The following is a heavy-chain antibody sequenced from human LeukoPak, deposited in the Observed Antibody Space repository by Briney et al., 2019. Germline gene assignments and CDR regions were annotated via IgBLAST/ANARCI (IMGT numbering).Heavy chain of an antibody. CDR2: INEDGSDK. D-gene: IGHD5-24*01. Sequence: GGSLRLSCAASEFTFSRCWMSWVRQAPGKGLEWVAHINEDGSDKYYVDSVKGRFTISGDNAKNLLYLQMNNLRAEDTAVYYCAREYSDSATNVVPRWGLWNFYMDVWGKGTTVTVSS. CDR3: AREYSDSATNVVPRWGLWNFYMDV. V-gene: IGHV3-7*01. J-gene: IGHJ6*03. CDR1: EFTFSRCW.